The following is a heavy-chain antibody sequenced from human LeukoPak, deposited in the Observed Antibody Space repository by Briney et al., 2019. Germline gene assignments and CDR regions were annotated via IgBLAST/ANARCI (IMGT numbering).Heavy chain of an antibody. J-gene: IGHJ4*02. D-gene: IGHD6-6*01. CDR3: ARSMYSSSSGAAY. CDR1: GYTFTSYY. Sequence: ASVKVSCKASGYTFTSYYMHWVRQAPGQGLEWMGWINPNSGGTNYAQKFQGRVTMTRDTSISTAYMELSRLRSDDTAVYYCARSMYSSSSGAAYWGQGTLVTVSS. V-gene: IGHV1-2*02. CDR2: INPNSGGT.